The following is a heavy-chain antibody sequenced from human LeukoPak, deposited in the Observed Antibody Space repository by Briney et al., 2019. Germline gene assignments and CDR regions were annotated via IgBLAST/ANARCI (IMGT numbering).Heavy chain of an antibody. J-gene: IGHJ3*02. V-gene: IGHV4-39*07. Sequence: PSQTLSLTCTVSGASFSSGDQYWNWIRQPTGKGLEWIGSIYYSGSTYYNPSLKSRVTISVDTSKNQFSLKLSSVTAADTAVYYCARDLGPAAILGTPQDAFDIWGQGTMVTVSS. D-gene: IGHD2-2*02. CDR2: IYYSGST. CDR1: GASFSSGDQY. CDR3: ARDLGPAAILGTPQDAFDI.